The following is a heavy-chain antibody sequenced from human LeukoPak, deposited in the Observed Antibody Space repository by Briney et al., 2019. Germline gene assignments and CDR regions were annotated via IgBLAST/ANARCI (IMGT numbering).Heavy chain of an antibody. D-gene: IGHD5-12*01. CDR2: IKSKTDGGTT. CDR1: GFTFSNAW. J-gene: IGHJ4*02. Sequence: GGSLRLSCAASGFTFSNAWMNWVRQAPGKGLEWVGRIKSKTDGGTTDYAAPVKGRFTISRDNSKNTLYLQMNILRAEDTAVYYCARDRDYDYLDYWGQGTLATVSS. V-gene: IGHV3-15*07. CDR3: ARDRDYDYLDY.